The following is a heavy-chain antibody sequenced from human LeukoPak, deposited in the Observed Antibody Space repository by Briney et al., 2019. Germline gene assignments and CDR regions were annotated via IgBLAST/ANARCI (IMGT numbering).Heavy chain of an antibody. D-gene: IGHD3-22*01. CDR3: ARARNYYDSSDYYYEGDAFDI. Sequence: SETPSLTCTVSGGSISSYHWSWIRQPPGKGLECIGYIYYSGSTHYNPSLKSRVTISVDTSKNQFSLKLSSVTAADTAVYFCARARNYYDSSDYYYEGDAFDIWGQGTMVTVSS. CDR2: IYYSGST. CDR1: GGSISSYH. V-gene: IGHV4-59*01. J-gene: IGHJ3*02.